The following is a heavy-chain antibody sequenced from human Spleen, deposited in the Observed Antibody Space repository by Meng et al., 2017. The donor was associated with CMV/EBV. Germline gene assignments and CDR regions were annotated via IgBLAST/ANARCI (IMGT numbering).Heavy chain of an antibody. CDR2: ISYDGSYK. CDR3: ARGPDSSGYYYFDY. D-gene: IGHD3-22*01. CDR1: GFTFSSYA. Sequence: SGFTFSSYAMHWVRQAPGKGLEWVAVISYDGSYKFYADSVEGRFTTSRDNPRNTLYLQMNSLRAEDTAIYYCARGPDSSGYYYFDYWGQGTLVTVSS. J-gene: IGHJ4*02. V-gene: IGHV3-30-3*01.